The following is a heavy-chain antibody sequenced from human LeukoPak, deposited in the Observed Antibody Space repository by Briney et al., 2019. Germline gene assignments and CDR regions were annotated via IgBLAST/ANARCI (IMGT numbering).Heavy chain of an antibody. V-gene: IGHV3-48*01. CDR1: GFTFSSFP. J-gene: IGHJ4*02. D-gene: IGHD1-26*01. CDR3: ARDALEGATDY. CDR2: ISSSSSTI. Sequence: GGSLRLSCAASGFTFSSFPMNWVRQAPGKGLEWVSYISSSSSTIYYADSVKGRFTISRDNAKNSLYLQMNSLRAEDTAVYYCARDALEGATDYWGQGTLVTVSS.